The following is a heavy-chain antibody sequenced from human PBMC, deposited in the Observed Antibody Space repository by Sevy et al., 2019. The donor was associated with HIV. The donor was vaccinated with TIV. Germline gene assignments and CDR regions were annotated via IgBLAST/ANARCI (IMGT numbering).Heavy chain of an antibody. Sequence: GESLKISCAASGFTFSSYSMNWVRQAPGKGLEWVSSISSSSSYIYYADSVKGRFTISRDNAKNSLYLQMNSLRAEDTAVYYCASDSNGYHSFDYWGQGTLVTVSS. J-gene: IGHJ4*02. CDR1: GFTFSSYS. V-gene: IGHV3-21*01. CDR3: ASDSNGYHSFDY. CDR2: ISSSSSYI. D-gene: IGHD3-22*01.